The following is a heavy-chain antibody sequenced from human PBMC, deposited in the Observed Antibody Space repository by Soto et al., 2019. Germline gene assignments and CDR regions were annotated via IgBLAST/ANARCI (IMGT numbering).Heavy chain of an antibody. CDR3: ARTGRTGTTWAPGDFDY. CDR2: IYYSGST. D-gene: IGHD1-1*01. J-gene: IGHJ4*02. CDR1: GGSISSGGYY. V-gene: IGHV4-31*03. Sequence: SETLSLTCTVSGGSISSGGYYWSWIRQHPGKGLEWIGYIYYSGSTYYNPSLKSRVTISVDTPKNQFSLKLSSVTAADTAVYYCARTGRTGTTWAPGDFDYWGQGTLVTVSS.